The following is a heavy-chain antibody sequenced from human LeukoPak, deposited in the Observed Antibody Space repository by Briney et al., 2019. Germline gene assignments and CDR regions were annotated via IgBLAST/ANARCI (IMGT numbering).Heavy chain of an antibody. J-gene: IGHJ4*02. CDR1: GYTFTGYY. D-gene: IGHD3-3*01. V-gene: IGHV1-2*02. CDR3: ARDLDTIFGGYYFDY. CDR2: INPNSGGT. Sequence: ASVKVSCKASGYTFTGYYMHWVRQAPGQGLEWMGWINPNSGGTNYAQRFQGRVTMTRDTSISTAYMELGRLRSDDTAVYYCARDLDTIFGGYYFDYWGQGTLVTVSS.